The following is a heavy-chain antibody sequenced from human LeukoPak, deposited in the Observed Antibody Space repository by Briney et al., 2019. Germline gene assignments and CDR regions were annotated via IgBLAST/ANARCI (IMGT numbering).Heavy chain of an antibody. CDR2: ISTYNGNT. Sequence: GASVKVSCKASGYSFSRYGISWVRQAPGQGLEWMGWISTYNGNTNYAQKFQGRVTMTTDTSTNTAYMELRSLRSDDTAVYYCARDLDYYDSSGSGWFDPWGQGTLATVPS. V-gene: IGHV1-18*01. D-gene: IGHD3-22*01. CDR1: GYSFSRYG. CDR3: ARDLDYYDSSGSGWFDP. J-gene: IGHJ5*02.